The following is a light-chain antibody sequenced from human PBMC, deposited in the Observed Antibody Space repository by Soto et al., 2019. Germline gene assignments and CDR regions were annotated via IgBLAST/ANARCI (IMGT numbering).Light chain of an antibody. Sequence: DIVMTQSPDSLAVSLGERASINCRSSQNVSYSSNNKNYLAWYQQKPGQPPKLLIYWASTRESGVPDRFSGSGSVTDFTLTISSLQAEDVAVYYCQQYYDTPFTFGPGTKVHIK. J-gene: IGKJ3*01. V-gene: IGKV4-1*01. CDR3: QQYYDTPFT. CDR1: QNVSYSSNNKNY. CDR2: WAS.